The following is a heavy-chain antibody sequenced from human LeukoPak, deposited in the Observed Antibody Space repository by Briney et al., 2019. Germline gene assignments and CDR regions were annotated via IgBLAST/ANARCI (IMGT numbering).Heavy chain of an antibody. J-gene: IGHJ5*02. CDR1: GYTFISYD. V-gene: IGHV1-8*03. CDR2: MNPNSGNT. D-gene: IGHD2-15*01. CDR3: ARAGAVVDNWFDP. Sequence: ASVRVSCKASGYTFISYDINWVRQATGQGLEWMGWMNPNSGNTGYAQKFQGRVTITRNTSISTAYMELSSLRSEDTAVYYCARAGAVVDNWFDPWGQGTLVTVSS.